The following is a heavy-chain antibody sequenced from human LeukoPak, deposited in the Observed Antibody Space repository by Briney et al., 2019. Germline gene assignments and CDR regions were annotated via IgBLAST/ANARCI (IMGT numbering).Heavy chain of an antibody. CDR3: ARVVHGSNYLDF. V-gene: IGHV1-18*01. D-gene: IGHD6-6*01. CDR2: ISGYNDNP. Sequence: ASVKVSCKASGYTFSTYGITWVRQAPGQGLEWVGWISGYNDNPYYAQKFQGRVAMATDTSTSTAYMDLRSLRSDDTAVYYCARVVHGSNYLDFWGQGTLVTVSS. CDR1: GYTFSTYG. J-gene: IGHJ4*02.